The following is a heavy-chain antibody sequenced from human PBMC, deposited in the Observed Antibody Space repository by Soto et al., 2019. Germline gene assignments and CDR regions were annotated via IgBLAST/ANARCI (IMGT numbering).Heavy chain of an antibody. Sequence: GGSLRLSCAASGFTFSSYAMTWVRQAPGKGLEWVSAISGSGGSTYYADTVKGRFTIYRENSKKTLHLQMNSLRAEDTAVYYCAKLRDYGSGSPDSWGQGTLVTVSS. J-gene: IGHJ4*02. CDR1: GFTFSSYA. D-gene: IGHD3-10*01. V-gene: IGHV3-23*01. CDR3: AKLRDYGSGSPDS. CDR2: ISGSGGST.